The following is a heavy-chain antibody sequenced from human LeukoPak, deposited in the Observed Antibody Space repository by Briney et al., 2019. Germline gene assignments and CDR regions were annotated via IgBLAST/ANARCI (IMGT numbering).Heavy chain of an antibody. V-gene: IGHV3-74*01. CDR2: IDTDGRDT. J-gene: IGHJ4*02. CDR3: ARVTCSSTNCVTVDY. CDR1: GFTFSKYW. Sequence: GGSLRLSCAAYGFTFSKYWMHWVRQAPGKGLVWVSRIDTDGRDTTYADSVKGRFTISRDNAKNTLYLQMNSLRAEDTAVYYCARVTCSSTNCVTVDYWGQGTLVTVSS. D-gene: IGHD2-2*01.